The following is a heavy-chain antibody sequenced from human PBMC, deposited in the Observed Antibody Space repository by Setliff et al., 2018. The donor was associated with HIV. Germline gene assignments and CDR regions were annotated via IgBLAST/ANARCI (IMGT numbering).Heavy chain of an antibody. J-gene: IGHJ3*02. D-gene: IGHD3-10*01. CDR3: ACPKEGYSGSGGAFQI. V-gene: IGHV4-4*08. CDR2: IYHTGST. CDR1: GGSIRDYY. Sequence: SETLSLTCTVSGGSIRDYYWSWIRQPPGKGLEWIGYIYHTGSTNYNPSVKSRFTISRDNAKNSLYLQMNSLRADDTAMYYCACPKEGYSGSGGAFQIWGQGTMVTVSS.